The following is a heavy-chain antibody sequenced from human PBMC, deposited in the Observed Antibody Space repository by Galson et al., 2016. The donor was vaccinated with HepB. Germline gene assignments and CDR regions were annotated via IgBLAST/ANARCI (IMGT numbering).Heavy chain of an antibody. J-gene: IGHJ5*02. Sequence: SVKVSCKASGFTFISSTIQWVRQARGQRLEWIGWIIVGSGHTHYAQKFHKRVIITRDMSTNTAYMDLSSLRSEDTAVYYCAADLYGAPEAWFDPWGQGTLVTVSS. CDR3: AADLYGAPEAWFDP. D-gene: IGHD4-17*01. V-gene: IGHV1-58*02. CDR1: GFTFISST. CDR2: IIVGSGHT.